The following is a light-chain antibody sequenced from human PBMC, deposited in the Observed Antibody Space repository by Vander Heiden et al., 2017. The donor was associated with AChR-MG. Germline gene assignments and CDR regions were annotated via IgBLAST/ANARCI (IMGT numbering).Light chain of an antibody. V-gene: IGKV2-28*01. Sequence: DIVMTQSPLSLPVTPGEPASLSCRSSQSLMHSNGSIFLDWFLQAPGQSPQVLHNLGSNRASGVTDSCSGSASGIAFTLKISRVEAEDVWFYHRRQTLQPIFTFGHGTKVDIK. CDR1: QSLMHSNGSIF. CDR2: LGS. J-gene: IGKJ3*01. CDR3: RQTLQPIFT.